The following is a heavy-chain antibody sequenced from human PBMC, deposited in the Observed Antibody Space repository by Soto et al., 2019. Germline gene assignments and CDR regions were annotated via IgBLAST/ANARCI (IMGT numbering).Heavy chain of an antibody. CDR3: ARGSSCSGGSCYPLSYYYYYMDV. Sequence: ASVKVSCKASGDTFTSYYINWVRQATGQGLEWMGWMNPNSGNTGYAQKFQGRVTMTRNTSISTAYMELSSLRSEDTAVYYCARGSSCSGGSCYPLSYYYYYMDVWGKGTTVTVS. CDR1: GDTFTSYY. V-gene: IGHV1-8*01. J-gene: IGHJ6*03. CDR2: MNPNSGNT. D-gene: IGHD2-15*01.